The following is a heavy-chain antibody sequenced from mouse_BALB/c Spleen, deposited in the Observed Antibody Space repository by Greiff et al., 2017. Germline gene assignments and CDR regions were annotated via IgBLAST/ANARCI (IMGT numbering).Heavy chain of an antibody. V-gene: IGHV5-4*02. J-gene: IGHJ3*01. CDR3: ARETTMMTTAWFAD. D-gene: IGHD2-4*01. CDR2: ISDGGSYT. Sequence: DVKLVESGGGLVKPGGSLKLSCAASGFTFSDYYMYWVRQTPEKRLEWVATISDGGSYTYYPDSVKGRFTISRDNAKNNLYLQMSSLKSEDTAMYYCARETTMMTTAWFADWGQGTLVTVAA. CDR1: GFTFSDYY.